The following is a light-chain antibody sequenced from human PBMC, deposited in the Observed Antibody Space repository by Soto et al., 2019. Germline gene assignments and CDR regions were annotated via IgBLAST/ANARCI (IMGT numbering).Light chain of an antibody. Sequence: IQLTQSPSFLSASVGDRVTITCRASQGISSYLAWYQQKPGKAPKLLIYAASTLQSGVPSRFSGSGSGTEFTLPISSLQPEDFATYYCQQLNSYPFLTFGGGTKVEI. CDR3: QQLNSYPFLT. J-gene: IGKJ4*01. CDR1: QGISSY. V-gene: IGKV1-9*01. CDR2: AAS.